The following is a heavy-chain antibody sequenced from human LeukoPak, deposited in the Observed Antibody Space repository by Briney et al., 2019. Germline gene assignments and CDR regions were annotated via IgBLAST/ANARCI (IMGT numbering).Heavy chain of an antibody. Sequence: RGASLKISCKASGYYFPTFWIGWVRQMPGKGLEWMGIIYPDDSNTRYSPSFQGQVTISADKSINTAYLQWSSLRASDTAMYYCATSRLRDYMDVWGKGTTVTVSS. V-gene: IGHV5-51*01. CDR1: GYYFPTFW. CDR2: IYPDDSNT. CDR3: ATSRLRDYMDV. D-gene: IGHD6-25*01. J-gene: IGHJ6*03.